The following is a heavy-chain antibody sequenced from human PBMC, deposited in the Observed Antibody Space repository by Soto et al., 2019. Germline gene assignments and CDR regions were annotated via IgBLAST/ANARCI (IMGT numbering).Heavy chain of an antibody. V-gene: IGHV4-59*01. CDR1: GGSISSYY. CDR2: IYYSGST. Sequence: SETLSLTCTVSGGSISSYYWSWIRQPPGKGLEWIGYIYYSGSTNYNPSLKSRVTISVDTSKNQFSLKLSSVTAADTAVYYCARGIVVVTAISYWLDPWGQGTLVTVYS. J-gene: IGHJ5*02. CDR3: ARGIVVVTAISYWLDP. D-gene: IGHD2-21*02.